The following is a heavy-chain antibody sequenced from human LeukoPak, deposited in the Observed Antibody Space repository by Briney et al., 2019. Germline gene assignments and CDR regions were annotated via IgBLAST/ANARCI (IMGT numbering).Heavy chain of an antibody. CDR2: ISWDGGST. CDR1: GFTFDDYA. D-gene: IGHD3-10*01. CDR3: AREGTITMVRGVFNWFDP. Sequence: GGSLRLSCAASGFTFDDYAMHWVRQAPGKGLEWVSLISWDGGSTYCADSVKGRFTISRDNSKNSLYLQMNSLRAEDTALYYCAREGTITMVRGVFNWFDPWGQGTLVTVSS. V-gene: IGHV3-43D*03. J-gene: IGHJ5*02.